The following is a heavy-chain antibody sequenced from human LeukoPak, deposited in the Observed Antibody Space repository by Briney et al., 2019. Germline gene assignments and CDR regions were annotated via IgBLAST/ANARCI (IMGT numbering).Heavy chain of an antibody. CDR3: AAQLAYFDY. CDR1: GDAISSYF. D-gene: IGHD1-1*01. J-gene: IGHJ4*02. CDR2: IHYSGST. Sequence: SETLSLTCTVSGDAISSYFWSWIRQPPGQGLEWIGYIHYSGSTQYNPSLKSRVTISIDMSKNQFSLRLRFLTAADTAVYYCAAQLAYFDYWDQGTLVTVSS. V-gene: IGHV4-59*01.